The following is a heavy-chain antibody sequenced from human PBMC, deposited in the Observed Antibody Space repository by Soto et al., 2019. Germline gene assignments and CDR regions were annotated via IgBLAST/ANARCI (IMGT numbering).Heavy chain of an antibody. CDR3: ARASWYYDSSGYSYVMDV. V-gene: IGHV1-69*13. CDR2: IIPIFGTA. CDR1: GGTFSSYA. J-gene: IGHJ6*02. D-gene: IGHD3-22*01. Sequence: PVKVSCKASGGTFSSYAISWVRHAPGQGREWMGGIIPIFGTANYAQKFQGRVTITADESTSTAYMELSSLRSEDTAVYYCARASWYYDSSGYSYVMDVWGQGTTVTVSS.